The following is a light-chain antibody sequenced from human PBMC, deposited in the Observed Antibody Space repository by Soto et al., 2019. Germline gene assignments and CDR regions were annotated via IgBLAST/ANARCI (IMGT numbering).Light chain of an antibody. CDR1: SSNIGTNI. CDR3: AAWDDSLNGLV. V-gene: IGLV1-44*01. CDR2: SDN. J-gene: IGLJ2*01. Sequence: QSVLTQPPSASATPGQRVTISCSGSSSNIGTNIVNWYQQLPGTAPKLLIYSDNQRPSGVPDRFSTSKSGTSASLALSGLQSEDEADYYCAAWDDSLNGLVFGGGTKLTVL.